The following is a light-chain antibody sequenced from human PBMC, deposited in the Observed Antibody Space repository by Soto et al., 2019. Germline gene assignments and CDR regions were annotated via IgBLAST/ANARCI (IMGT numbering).Light chain of an antibody. V-gene: IGLV2-14*01. CDR3: SSYTRSTTLI. Sequence: QSALTQPASVSGSPGQSITISCTGTSSDVGGYKYVSWYQQLPGKAPKLLIYDVTNRPSGVSDRFSGSKSGDTASLTISGLQAEDEGDYYCSSYTRSTTLIFGGGTKVTVL. CDR2: DVT. J-gene: IGLJ2*01. CDR1: SSDVGGYKY.